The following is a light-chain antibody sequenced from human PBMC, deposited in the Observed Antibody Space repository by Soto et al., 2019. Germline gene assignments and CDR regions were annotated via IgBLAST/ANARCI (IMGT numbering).Light chain of an antibody. Sequence: AIPMTQSPSSLSASVGGRVTITCRASQGIRHYLGWYQQKPGKAPKLLIYAASSLQSGVPSRFSGSGSGTDFTLTISSLQPEDFATYYCLQDYNYPLTFGGGTKVEIK. J-gene: IGKJ4*01. V-gene: IGKV1-6*01. CDR2: AAS. CDR3: LQDYNYPLT. CDR1: QGIRHY.